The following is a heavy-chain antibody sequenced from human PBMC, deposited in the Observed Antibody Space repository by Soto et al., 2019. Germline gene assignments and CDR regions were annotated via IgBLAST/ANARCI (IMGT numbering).Heavy chain of an antibody. Sequence: SGPTLANPTHTLTLTCTVFGLSLTTSGIALDWIRQPPAKAPEWLALAYLYGPSLQSRLTFTNDTSKNQKVLTTTNLYAGDTATYYCTRRDDSSMGLIYWGQGIPVTVSS. CDR1: GLSLTTSGIA. CDR2: AY. V-gene: IGHV2-5*06. D-gene: IGHD2-2*01. CDR3: TRRDDSSMGLIY. J-gene: IGHJ4*02.